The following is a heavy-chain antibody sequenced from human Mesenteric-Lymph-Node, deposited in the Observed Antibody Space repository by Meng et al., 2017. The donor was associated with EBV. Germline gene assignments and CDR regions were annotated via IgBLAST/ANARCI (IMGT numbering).Heavy chain of an antibody. CDR3: ARGRYELIWGLFDP. CDR2: INPNTGGT. V-gene: IGHV1-2*04. Sequence: QVELVKSGVEGKKPGASVKVSCKASGYTFTGYYIHWVRQAPGQGLEWMGWINPNTGGTKYAQKFQGWVTLTRDTSISTAYMELSRLRSDDTAVYYCARGRYELIWGLFDPWGQGTLVTVSS. D-gene: IGHD1-1*01. CDR1: GYTFTGYY. J-gene: IGHJ5*02.